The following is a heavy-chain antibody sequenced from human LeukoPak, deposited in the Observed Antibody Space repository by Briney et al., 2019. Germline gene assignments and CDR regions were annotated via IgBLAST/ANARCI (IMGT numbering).Heavy chain of an antibody. CDR2: IWYDGSNK. D-gene: IGHD3-10*01. J-gene: IGHJ4*02. Sequence: GRSLRLSCAASGFTFSSHGMHWVRQAPGKGLEWVAVIWYDGSNKYYADSVKGRFTISRDNSKNTLYLQMNSLRAEDTAVYYCAKAFFRSGSYSVFDYWGQGTLVTVSS. CDR3: AKAFFRSGSYSVFDY. CDR1: GFTFSSHG. V-gene: IGHV3-33*06.